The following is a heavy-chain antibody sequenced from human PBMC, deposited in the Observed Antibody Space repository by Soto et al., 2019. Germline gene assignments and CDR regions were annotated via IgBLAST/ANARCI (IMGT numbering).Heavy chain of an antibody. CDR1: GDSVSSNSAA. CDR3: ARGYYDSSGYYPYYFDY. CDR2: TYYRSKWYN. V-gene: IGHV6-1*01. Sequence: PSQTLSLTCAISGDSVSSNSAAWNWIRQSPSRGLEWLGRTYYRSKWYNDYAVSVKSRITINPDTSKNQFSLQLNSVTPEDTAVYYCARGYYDSSGYYPYYFDYWGQGTLVTVSS. J-gene: IGHJ4*02. D-gene: IGHD3-22*01.